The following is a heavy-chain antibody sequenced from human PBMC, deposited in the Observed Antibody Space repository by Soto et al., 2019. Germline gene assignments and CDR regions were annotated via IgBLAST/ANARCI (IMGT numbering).Heavy chain of an antibody. J-gene: IGHJ4*02. CDR1: GGTFSSYA. D-gene: IGHD6-13*01. CDR2: IIPIFGTA. V-gene: IGHV1-69*13. CDR3: ARVHFTHSSSWDLGY. Sequence: GASVKVSCKASGGTFSSYAISWVRQAPGQGLEWMGGIIPIFGTANYAQKFQGRVTITADESTSTAYMELSSLRSEDTAVYYCARVHFTHSSSWDLGYWGQGTLVTVSS.